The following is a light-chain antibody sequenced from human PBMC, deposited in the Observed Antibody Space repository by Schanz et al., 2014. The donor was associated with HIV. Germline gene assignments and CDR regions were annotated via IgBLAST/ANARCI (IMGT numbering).Light chain of an antibody. CDR2: GAS. J-gene: IGKJ1*01. CDR1: QSVSSN. Sequence: EIVMTQSPATLSVSPGERATLSCRASQSVSSNLGWYQQKPGQAPRLLIYGASTRATGIPARFSGSGSGTEFTLTISRLEPEDVAVYYCQQYYRTPWTFGQGTKVEIK. V-gene: IGKV3-15*01. CDR3: QQYYRTPWT.